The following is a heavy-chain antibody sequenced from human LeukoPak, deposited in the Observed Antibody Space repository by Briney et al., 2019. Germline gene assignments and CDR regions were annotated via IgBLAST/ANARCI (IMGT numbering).Heavy chain of an antibody. CDR2: IRYDGSSK. J-gene: IGHJ4*02. CDR3: AKAAMSRGSFPYYFDY. Sequence: QTGGSPRLSCAASGLTFSSYGMNWVRQAPGKGLERVIFIRYDGSSKYYADSVKGRFTISRDNSKNTVYLQMSSLRADDTAVYYCAKAAMSRGSFPYYFDYWGQGTLVNVSS. D-gene: IGHD3-22*01. V-gene: IGHV3-30*02. CDR1: GLTFSSYG.